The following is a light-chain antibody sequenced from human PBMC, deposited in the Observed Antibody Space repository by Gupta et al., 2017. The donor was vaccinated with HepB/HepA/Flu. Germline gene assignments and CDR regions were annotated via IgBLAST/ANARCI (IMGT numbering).Light chain of an antibody. V-gene: IGKV3-11*01. J-gene: IGKJ1*01. CDR1: QSVNSY. CDR2: RAS. CDR3: QRRGT. Sequence: EVVLTQSPATLSLSPGERATLSCRASQSVNSYLAGDQQRPGQAPRLLLYRASSRATGIPARFMGSGSGTDFTRTISSVEPEDCAGDDGQRRGTFGQGTKVEIK.